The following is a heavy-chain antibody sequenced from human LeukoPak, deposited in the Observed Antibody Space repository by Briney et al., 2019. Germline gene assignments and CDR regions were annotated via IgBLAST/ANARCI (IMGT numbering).Heavy chain of an antibody. CDR2: ISGSGGST. D-gene: IGHD3-22*01. J-gene: IGHJ2*01. V-gene: IGHV3-23*01. CDR3: ARGSRRDYDSSGYYYFWYFDL. Sequence: GGSLRLSCAASGFTFSSYAMSWVRQAPGKGLEWVSAISGSGGSTYYADSVKGRFIISRDNSKNTLYLQMDSLRAEDTAVYYCARGSRRDYDSSGYYYFWYFDLWGRGTLVTVSS. CDR1: GFTFSSYA.